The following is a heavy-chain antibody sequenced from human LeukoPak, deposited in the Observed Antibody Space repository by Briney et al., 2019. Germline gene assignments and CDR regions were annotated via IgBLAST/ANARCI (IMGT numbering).Heavy chain of an antibody. D-gene: IGHD6-19*01. J-gene: IGHJ5*02. CDR1: GYIFTSYW. CDR3: ARQSSGWALGRWFDP. V-gene: IGHV5-10-1*01. CDR2: IDPSDSYT. Sequence: GESLQNSCKGSGYIFTSYWISWVRQMPGKGLEWMGRIDPSDSYTNYSPSFQGHVTISADKSISTAYLQWSSLKASDTAMYYCARQSSGWALGRWFDPWGQGTLVTVSS.